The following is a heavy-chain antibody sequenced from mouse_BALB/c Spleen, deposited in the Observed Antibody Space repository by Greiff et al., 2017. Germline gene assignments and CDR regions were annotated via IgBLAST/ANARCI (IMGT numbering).Heavy chain of an antibody. CDR2: IDPYNGGT. CDR1: GYAFTSYN. D-gene: IGHD4-1*01. CDR3: ARRTGTAWFAY. V-gene: IGHV1S135*01. Sequence: EVKLVESGPELVKPGASVKVSCKASGYAFTSYNMYWVKQSHGKSLEWIGYIDPYNGGTSYNQKFKGKATLTVDKSSSTAYMHLNSLTSEDSAVYYCARRTGTAWFAYWGQGTLVTVSA. J-gene: IGHJ3*01.